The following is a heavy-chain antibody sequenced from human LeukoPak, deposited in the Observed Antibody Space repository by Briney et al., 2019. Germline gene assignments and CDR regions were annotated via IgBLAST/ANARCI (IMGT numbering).Heavy chain of an antibody. CDR3: AGGGNVLRYFDWSGFDY. V-gene: IGHV3-7*01. J-gene: IGHJ4*02. D-gene: IGHD3-9*01. Sequence: GGSLRLSCAASGFTFSSYWMSWVRQAPGKGLEWVANIKQDGSEKYYVDSVKGRFTISRDNAKNSLYLQMNSLRAEDTAVYYCAGGGNVLRYFDWSGFDYWGQGTLVTVSS. CDR1: GFTFSSYW. CDR2: IKQDGSEK.